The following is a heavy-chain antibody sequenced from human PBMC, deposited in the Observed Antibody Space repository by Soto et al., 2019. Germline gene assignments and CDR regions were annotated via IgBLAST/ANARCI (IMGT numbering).Heavy chain of an antibody. V-gene: IGHV3-49*03. CDR1: GFTFGDYT. D-gene: IGHD3-3*01. J-gene: IGHJ6*02. Sequence: GGSLRLSCTASGFTFGDYTMSWFRQAPGKGLEWVGFIRSKAYGGTTEYAASVKGRFTISRDDSKSIAYLQMNSLKTEDTAVYYCTRGRITIFGPYYYGMDVWGQGTTVTVSS. CDR3: TRGRITIFGPYYYGMDV. CDR2: IRSKAYGGTT.